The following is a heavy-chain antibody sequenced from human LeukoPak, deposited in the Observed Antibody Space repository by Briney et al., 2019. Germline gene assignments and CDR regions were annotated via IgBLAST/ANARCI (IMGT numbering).Heavy chain of an antibody. J-gene: IGHJ6*03. D-gene: IGHD3-10*01. CDR1: GGSVSSSSYY. CDR2: IYYSGST. Sequence: PSETLSLTCTVSGGSVSSSSYYWGWIRQPPGKGLAWIGSIYYSGSTYYNPSLKSRVTISVDTSKNQFSLRLSSVTAADTAVYYCARHYRGSGYYYYYYMDVWGKGTTVTISS. CDR3: ARHYRGSGYYYYYYMDV. V-gene: IGHV4-39*01.